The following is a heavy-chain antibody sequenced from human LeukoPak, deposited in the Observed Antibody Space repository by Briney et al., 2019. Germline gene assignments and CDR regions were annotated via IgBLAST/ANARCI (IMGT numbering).Heavy chain of an antibody. CDR2: IYYSGST. D-gene: IGHD3-10*01. Sequence: PSETLSLTCTVSGGSISSYYWSWIRQPPGKGLEWIGYIYYSGSTNYNPSLKSRVTISVDTSKNQFSLKLSSVTAADTAVYYCARRGVQAFDIWGQGTMVIVSS. V-gene: IGHV4-59*01. CDR3: ARRGVQAFDI. J-gene: IGHJ3*02. CDR1: GGSISSYY.